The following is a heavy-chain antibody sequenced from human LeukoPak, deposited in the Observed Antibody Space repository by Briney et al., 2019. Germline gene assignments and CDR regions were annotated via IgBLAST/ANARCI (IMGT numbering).Heavy chain of an antibody. CDR2: ISSSSSYI. V-gene: IGHV3-21*04. CDR1: GFTFSSYS. Sequence: GGSLRLSCAASGFTFSSYSMNWVRQAPGKGLEWVSSISSSSSYIYYADSVKGRFTISRDNSKNTLYLQMNSLRAEDTAVYYCAKDLGGSGSQPFDYWGQGTLVTVSS. CDR3: AKDLGGSGSQPFDY. D-gene: IGHD3-10*01. J-gene: IGHJ4*02.